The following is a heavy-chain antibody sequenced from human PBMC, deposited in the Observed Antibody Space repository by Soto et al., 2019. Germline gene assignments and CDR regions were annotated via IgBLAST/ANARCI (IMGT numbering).Heavy chain of an antibody. CDR3: ARDFAYFDS. J-gene: IGHJ4*02. CDR1: GGSFSDDASSSDWY. V-gene: IGHV4-61*08. Sequence: SETLSLTCAVYGGSFSDDASSSDWYWNWIRQPPGKGLEWIGYVYHTGRTSYNPSLKSRVSISMDTSKNQFSLNLDSVTAADTAVYFCARDFAYFDSWGQGTLVTVSS. CDR2: VYHTGRT. D-gene: IGHD3-3*01.